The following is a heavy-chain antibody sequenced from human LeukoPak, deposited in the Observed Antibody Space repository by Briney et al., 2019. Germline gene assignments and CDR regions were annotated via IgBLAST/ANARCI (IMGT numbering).Heavy chain of an antibody. V-gene: IGHV3-33*06. CDR1: GFTFSYYG. CDR2: IWYDGSIQ. CDR3: AKGPIVVVPAATWFDP. Sequence: GGSLRLSCAASGFTFSYYGMHWVRQAPGKGLAWVAIIWYDGSIQYYADSVKGRFTISRDNSKNTLYLQMNSLRAEDTAVYYCAKGPIVVVPAATWFDPWGQGTLVTVSS. D-gene: IGHD2-2*01. J-gene: IGHJ5*02.